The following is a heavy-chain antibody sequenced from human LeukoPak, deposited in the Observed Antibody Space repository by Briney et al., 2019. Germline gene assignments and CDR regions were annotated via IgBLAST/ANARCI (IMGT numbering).Heavy chain of an antibody. CDR2: INPNSGGT. CDR1: GYTFTAYY. V-gene: IGHV1-2*02. Sequence: ASVKVSCKASGYTFTAYYMHWVRQAPGQGLEGMGWINPNSGGTKYAQKFQGRVTMTRNTSISTAYMELSSLRSEDTAVYYCARGLYCSGGSCYSVDYWGQGTLVTVSS. CDR3: ARGLYCSGGSCYSVDY. J-gene: IGHJ4*02. D-gene: IGHD2-15*01.